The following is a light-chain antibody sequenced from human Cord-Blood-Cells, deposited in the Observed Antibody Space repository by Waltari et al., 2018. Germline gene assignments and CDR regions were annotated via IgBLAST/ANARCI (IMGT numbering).Light chain of an antibody. J-gene: IGKJ1*01. CDR2: WAS. Sequence: DIVMTQSPDSLAVSLGERAPINCKSSQSVLYSSNNKNYLAWYQQKPGQPPKLLIYWASTRESGVPDRFSGSGSGTEFTLTISSLQAEDVAVYYCQQYYSTPPTFGHGTKVEIK. V-gene: IGKV4-1*01. CDR3: QQYYSTPPT. CDR1: QSVLYSSNNKNY.